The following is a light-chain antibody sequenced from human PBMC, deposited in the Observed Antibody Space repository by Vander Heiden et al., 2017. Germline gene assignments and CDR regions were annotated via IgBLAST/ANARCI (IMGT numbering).Light chain of an antibody. CDR3: QHIVSTHMFT. CDR2: SAS. V-gene: IGKV1-39*01. CDR1: QSISNY. Sequence: DIQITQSPAFLSASVGDAVTITCRTSQSISNYLNWYQQKPGKAPRLLIFSASSLQTGVPSRFSGSGYGTDFTLSISSRQPEDFAPYYCQHIVSTHMFTFGQRTKLEIK. J-gene: IGKJ2*01.